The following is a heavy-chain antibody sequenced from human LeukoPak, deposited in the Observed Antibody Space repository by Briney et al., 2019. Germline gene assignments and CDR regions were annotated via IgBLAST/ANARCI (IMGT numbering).Heavy chain of an antibody. J-gene: IGHJ6*02. CDR3: AKDLGWFGELHAGYYGMDV. Sequence: GGSLRLSCAASGFTFSSYAMSWVRQAPGKGLEWVSAISGSGGSTYYADSVKGRFTISRDNSKNTLYLQMNSLRAEDTAVYYCAKDLGWFGELHAGYYGMDVWGQGTTVTVSS. D-gene: IGHD3-10*01. CDR2: ISGSGGST. CDR1: GFTFSSYA. V-gene: IGHV3-23*01.